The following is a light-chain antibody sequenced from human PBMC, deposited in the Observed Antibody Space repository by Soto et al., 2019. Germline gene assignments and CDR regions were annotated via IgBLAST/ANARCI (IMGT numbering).Light chain of an antibody. Sequence: EIVLTRSPGTLSLSPVERATPSCRASQSVSSSYLAWYQQKPGQAPRLLIYGASSRATGIPDRFSGSGSGTDFTLTISRLEPEDFATYYCQQSYSTPALTFGGGTKVDIK. CDR3: QQSYSTPALT. CDR2: GAS. J-gene: IGKJ4*01. CDR1: QSVSSSY. V-gene: IGKV3-20*01.